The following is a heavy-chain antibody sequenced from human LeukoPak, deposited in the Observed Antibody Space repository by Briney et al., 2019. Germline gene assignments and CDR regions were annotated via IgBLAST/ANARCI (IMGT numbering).Heavy chain of an antibody. CDR1: GFTFSSYL. J-gene: IGHJ4*02. CDR2: VYSDGSKT. D-gene: IGHD5-18*01. V-gene: IGHV3-30-3*01. CDR3: ARNRVRGYSYGSYYFDY. Sequence: GGSLRLSCAASGFTFSSYLMQWVRQAPGKGLDWVALVYSDGSKTFYADSVKGRFTISRDNSKNTLYLQMNSLRAEDTAVYYCARNRVRGYSYGSYYFDYWGQGTLVTVSS.